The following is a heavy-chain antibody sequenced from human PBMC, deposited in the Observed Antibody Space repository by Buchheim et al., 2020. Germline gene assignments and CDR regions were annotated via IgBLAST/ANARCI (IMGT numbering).Heavy chain of an antibody. V-gene: IGHV3-48*03. D-gene: IGHD3-10*01. CDR1: GFTFSSYE. CDR3: ARDRGSPYYYYYCYGMDV. CDR2: ISSSGSTI. Sequence: EVQLVESGGGLVQPGGSLRLSCAASGFTFSSYEMNWVRQAPGKGLEWVSYISSSGSTIYYADSVMGRFTISRANAKNSLYLQMNSLRAEDTAVYYCARDRGSPYYYYYCYGMDVWGQGTT. J-gene: IGHJ6*02.